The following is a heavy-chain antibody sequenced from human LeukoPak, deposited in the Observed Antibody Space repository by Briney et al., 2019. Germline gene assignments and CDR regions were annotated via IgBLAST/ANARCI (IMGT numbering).Heavy chain of an antibody. D-gene: IGHD5-12*01. J-gene: IGHJ4*02. CDR3: ARRYRGFDY. Sequence: SESLSLTCTVSGYSISSGYYWGWVRQPPGKGLEWIGSIYHSGSTYYNPSLKSRVTISVDTSKNQFSLKLSSVTAADTAVYYCARRYRGFDYWGQGTLVTVSS. V-gene: IGHV4-38-2*02. CDR1: GYSISSGYY. CDR2: IYHSGST.